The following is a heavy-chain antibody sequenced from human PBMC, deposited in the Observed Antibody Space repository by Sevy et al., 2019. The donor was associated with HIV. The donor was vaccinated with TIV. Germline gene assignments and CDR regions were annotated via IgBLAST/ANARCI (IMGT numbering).Heavy chain of an antibody. J-gene: IGHJ5*01. D-gene: IGHD2-21*01. CDR2: ISSSSGTI. V-gene: IGHV3-48*01. CDR3: ATAGGDCYSKNECWFVS. Sequence: GGSLRLSCAASGFTFSAYSMNWVRQAPGKGLEWVSYISSSSGTIYYADSVKGQFTMSRDNAKSSLYLQMNGLRAEDTAVYYCATAGGDCYSKNECWFVSWGQGTLVTVSS. CDR1: GFTFSAYS.